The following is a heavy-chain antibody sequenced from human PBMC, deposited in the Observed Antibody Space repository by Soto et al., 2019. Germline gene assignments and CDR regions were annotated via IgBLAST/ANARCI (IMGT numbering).Heavy chain of an antibody. J-gene: IGHJ4*02. D-gene: IGHD5-12*01. CDR3: ARPRRTNTDIVATIRDFDY. CDR1: GGTFSSYT. V-gene: IGHV1-69*02. Sequence: ASVKVSCKASGGTFSSYTISWVRQAPGQGLEWMGRIIPILGIANYAQKFQGRVTITADKSTSTAYMELSSLRSEDTAVYYCARPRRTNTDIVATIRDFDYWGQGTLVTVSS. CDR2: IIPILGIA.